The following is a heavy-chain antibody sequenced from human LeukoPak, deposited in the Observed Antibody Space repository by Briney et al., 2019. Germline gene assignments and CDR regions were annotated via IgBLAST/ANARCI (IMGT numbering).Heavy chain of an antibody. Sequence: KPSETLSLTCAVYGGSFSGYYWSWIRQPPGKGLEWIGEINHSGSTNYNPSLKSRVTISVDTSKNQFSLKLSSVTAADTAVYYCASSRRGEMATWDYWGQGTLVTVSS. J-gene: IGHJ4*02. CDR1: GGSFSGYY. D-gene: IGHD5-24*01. CDR2: INHSGST. V-gene: IGHV4-34*01. CDR3: ASSRRGEMATWDY.